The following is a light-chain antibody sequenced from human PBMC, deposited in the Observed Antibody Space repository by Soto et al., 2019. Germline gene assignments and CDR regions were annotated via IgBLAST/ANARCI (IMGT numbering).Light chain of an antibody. V-gene: IGLV2-14*01. CDR1: SSDIGGYNY. J-gene: IGLJ1*01. Sequence: QSALTQPASVSGSPGQSITFSCTGTSSDIGGYNYVSWYQQHPGKAPKLMIYEVSNRPSGVSDRFSGSKSGNTASLTISGLQAEDEADYNCTSYTSSTTNYVFGTWTKLTVL. CDR2: EVS. CDR3: TSYTSSTTNYV.